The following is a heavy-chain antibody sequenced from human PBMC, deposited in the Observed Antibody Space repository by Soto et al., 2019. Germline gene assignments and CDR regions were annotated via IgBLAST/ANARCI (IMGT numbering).Heavy chain of an antibody. CDR1: GGTVSSYS. CDR2: IIPILGVA. J-gene: IGHJ5*02. Sequence: QVQLVQSGAEVKKPGSSVKVSCKASGGTVSSYSVTWVRQAPGQGLEWMGRIIPILGVANYAQKFQGRVTITAHKLTRTAYMELSSLRSGDTAVYYCARDTGVATWTGGWFDPWGQGTLVTVSS. CDR3: ARDTGVATWTGGWFDP. D-gene: IGHD5-12*01. V-gene: IGHV1-69*08.